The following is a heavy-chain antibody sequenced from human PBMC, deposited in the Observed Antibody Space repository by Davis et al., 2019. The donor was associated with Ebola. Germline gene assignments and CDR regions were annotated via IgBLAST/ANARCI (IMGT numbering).Heavy chain of an antibody. J-gene: IGHJ3*02. Sequence: ASVKVSCKASGYTFTGYYMHWVRQAPGQGLEWMGWINPNSGGTNYAQKFQGWVTMTRDTSISTAYMELSRLRSDDTAVYYCARDIPLEGSNAFDIWGQGTMVTVSS. CDR3: ARDIPLEGSNAFDI. CDR2: INPNSGGT. D-gene: IGHD2-2*01. V-gene: IGHV1-2*04. CDR1: GYTFTGYY.